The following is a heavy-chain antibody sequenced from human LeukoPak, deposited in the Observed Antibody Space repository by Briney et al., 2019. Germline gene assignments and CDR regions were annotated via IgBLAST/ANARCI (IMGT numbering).Heavy chain of an antibody. J-gene: IGHJ6*03. D-gene: IGHD3-22*01. CDR3: ALDSSNYYDSSGYYYDYYYMDV. CDR1: GYTFTSYG. CDR2: ISAYNGNT. V-gene: IGHV1-18*01. Sequence: ASVKVSCKASGYTFTSYGISWVRQSPGQGLEWMGWISAYNGNTNYAQKLQGRVTMTTDTSTSTAYMELRSLKSDDTAVYYCALDSSNYYDSSGYYYDYYYMDVWGKGTTVTVSS.